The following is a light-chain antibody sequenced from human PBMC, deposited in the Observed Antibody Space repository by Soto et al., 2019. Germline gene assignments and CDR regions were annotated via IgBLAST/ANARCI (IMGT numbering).Light chain of an antibody. J-gene: IGLJ3*02. V-gene: IGLV2-14*01. CDR1: SSDIGRYNY. CDR3: SSFRSTSLV. CDR2: EVS. Sequence: QSALTQPASVSGPPGQSITISCTGTSSDIGRYNYVSWYQQHPGKAPKLMIYEVSNRPSGVSNRFSGSKSGNTASLTISRLQAEDEADYYCSSFRSTSLVFGGGTKLTVL.